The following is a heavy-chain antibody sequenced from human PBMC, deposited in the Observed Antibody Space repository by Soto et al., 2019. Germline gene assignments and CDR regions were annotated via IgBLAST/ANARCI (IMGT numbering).Heavy chain of an antibody. CDR2: TYYRSKWYN. CDR3: AREFYCCCCSCPEGFYDF. CDR1: GDSVSSNSAA. V-gene: IGHV6-1*01. J-gene: IGHJ4*02. Sequence: SQTLSLTCAISGDSVSSNSAAWNWIRQSPSRGLEWLGRTYYRSKWYNDYAVSVKSRITINPDTSKNQFSLQLNSVTPEDTAVYYCAREFYCCCCSCPEGFYDFWGQGTLVPVSA. D-gene: IGHD2-15*01.